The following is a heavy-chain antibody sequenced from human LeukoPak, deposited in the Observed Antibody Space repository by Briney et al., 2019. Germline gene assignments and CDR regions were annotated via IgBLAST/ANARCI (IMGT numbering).Heavy chain of an antibody. CDR1: GFTFSGFA. CDR3: AKDDLSGSYYVFDY. J-gene: IGHJ4*02. V-gene: IGHV3-23*01. Sequence: PGGSLRLSCAASGFTFSGFATSWVRQAPGKGLEWVSVVSGSGGNTYYADSVKGRFTISRDNSKNTLYLQMNSLRAEHTAVYYCAKDDLSGSYYVFDYWGQGTLVPVSS. CDR2: VSGSGGNT. D-gene: IGHD1-26*01.